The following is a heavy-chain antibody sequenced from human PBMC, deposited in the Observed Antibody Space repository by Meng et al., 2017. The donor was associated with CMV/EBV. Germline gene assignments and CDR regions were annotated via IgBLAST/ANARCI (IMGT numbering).Heavy chain of an antibody. CDR1: FTFSSDW. CDR3: ARDAPLSYGSGSYYYDY. D-gene: IGHD3-10*01. J-gene: IGHJ4*02. Sequence: FTFSSDWMSWVRQAPGKGLEWVANIKQDGSEKYYVDSVKSRFTISRDNAKNSLYLQMNSLRAEDTAVYYCARDAPLSYGSGSYYYDYWGQGTLVTVSS. CDR2: IKQDGSEK. V-gene: IGHV3-7*03.